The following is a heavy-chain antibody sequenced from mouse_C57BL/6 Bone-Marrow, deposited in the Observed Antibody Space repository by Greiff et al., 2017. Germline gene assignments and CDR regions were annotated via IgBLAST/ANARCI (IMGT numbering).Heavy chain of an antibody. CDR3: TTCDLFDFED. J-gene: IGHJ1*03. CDR2: INPGNGDT. V-gene: IGHV14-4*01. Sequence: VQLQQSGAELVKPGASVKLSCTASGFTFNDYYMHWVKQRPEQGLEWIGLINPGNGDTKYDPKFKGKATLTADTSSNTAYMQLSSLTSEDTAVYYCTTCDLFDFEDWGTAITVTVAS. CDR1: GFTFNDYY.